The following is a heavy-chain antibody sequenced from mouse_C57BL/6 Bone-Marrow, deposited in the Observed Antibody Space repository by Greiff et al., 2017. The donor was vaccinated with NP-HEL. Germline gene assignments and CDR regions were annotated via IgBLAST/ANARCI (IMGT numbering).Heavy chain of an antibody. D-gene: IGHD2-2*01. Sequence: QVHVKQSGAELVRPGTSVKMSCKASGYTFTNYWIGWAKQRPGHGLEWIGDIYPGGGYPNYNEKFKGKATLTADKSSSTAYMQFSSLTSEDSAIYSCARGTVTTPFAYWGQGTLVTVSA. CDR2: IYPGGGYP. CDR3: ARGTVTTPFAY. J-gene: IGHJ3*01. V-gene: IGHV1-63*01. CDR1: GYTFTNYW.